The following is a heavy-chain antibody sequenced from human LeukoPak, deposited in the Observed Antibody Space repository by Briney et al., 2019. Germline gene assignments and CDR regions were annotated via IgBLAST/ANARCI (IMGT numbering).Heavy chain of an antibody. CDR3: ATPYGDYEVYYYNGMDV. CDR2: IIPILGIA. CDR1: GGTFSSYA. J-gene: IGHJ6*02. V-gene: IGHV1-69*04. D-gene: IGHD4-17*01. Sequence: GSSVKVSCKASGGTFSSYAISWVRQAPGQGLEWMGRIIPILGIANYAQKFQGRVTITADKSTSTAYMELSSLRSEDTAVYYCATPYGDYEVYYYNGMDVWGQGTTVTVSS.